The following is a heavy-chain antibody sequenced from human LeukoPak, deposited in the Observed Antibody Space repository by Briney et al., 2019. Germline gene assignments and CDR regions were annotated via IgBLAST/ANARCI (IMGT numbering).Heavy chain of an antibody. CDR1: GFTFSTFA. CDR2: ITDSGGKT. V-gene: IGHV3-23*01. D-gene: IGHD5-12*01. Sequence: GVSLRLSCAASGFTFSTFAMNWVRQAPGKGLEWVSVITDSGGKTYYADSVKGRFIISRDNSQNTLYLQMNSLRVEDTAVYYCANRAWLDSWGQGTLVTVSS. J-gene: IGHJ4*02. CDR3: ANRAWLDS.